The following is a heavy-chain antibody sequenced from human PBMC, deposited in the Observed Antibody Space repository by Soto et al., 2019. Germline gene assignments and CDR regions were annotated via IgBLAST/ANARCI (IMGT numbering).Heavy chain of an antibody. V-gene: IGHV1-69*12. CDR3: ASGIQLWLRRINNGYSG. CDR2: IIPMFGTA. D-gene: IGHD5-18*01. J-gene: IGHJ4*02. Sequence: QVQLGQSVAEVKKPESSVKVSCKAPGGTFSTYAISWVRQAPGQGLEWMGGIIPMFGTANYAQRFQDRVTITADESTNTVYMELISLRSEDTAVYFCASGIQLWLRRINNGYSGWGQGTLVTVSS. CDR1: GGTFSTYA.